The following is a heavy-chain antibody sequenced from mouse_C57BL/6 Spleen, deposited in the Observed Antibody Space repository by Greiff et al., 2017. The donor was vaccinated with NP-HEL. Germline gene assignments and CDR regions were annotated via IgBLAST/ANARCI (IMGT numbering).Heavy chain of an antibody. CDR3: ARYDYIWCFDV. CDR1: GYTFTSYW. V-gene: IGHV1-72*01. J-gene: IGHJ1*03. D-gene: IGHD2-4*01. CDR2: IDPNSGGT. Sequence: QVQLQQPGAELVKPGASVKLSCKASGYTFTSYWMHWVKPRPGRGLEWIGRIDPNSGGTKYNEKFKSKATLTVDKPSSTAYMPLSSLTSEDSAVYYCARYDYIWCFDVWGTGTTVTVSA.